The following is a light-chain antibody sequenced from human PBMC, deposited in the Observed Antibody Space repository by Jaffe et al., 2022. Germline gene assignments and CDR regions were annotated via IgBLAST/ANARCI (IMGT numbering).Light chain of an antibody. V-gene: IGKV1-NL1*01. CDR3: QQYYTSRWD. J-gene: IGKJ1*01. CDR1: RDISNS. Sequence: DIQMTQSPSSLSASVGDRVTITCRASRDISNSLAWYQKRPGQAPKLLVYGASRMESGVPSRFSGTGSGTDFTLTISSLQPEDFATYYCQQYYTSRWDFGQGTKLEIK. CDR2: GAS.